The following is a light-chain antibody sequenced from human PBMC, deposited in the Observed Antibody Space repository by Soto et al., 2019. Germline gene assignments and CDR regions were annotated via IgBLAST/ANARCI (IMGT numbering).Light chain of an antibody. CDR3: QQYYSTLH. CDR2: WAS. J-gene: IGKJ4*01. V-gene: IGKV4-1*01. CDR1: QSVLYSSNNKNY. Sequence: DIVMTQSPDSLAVSLGERATINCKSSQSVLYSSNNKNYLAWYQQKPGQPPKLLIYWASTRESGVPARFSGSGSGTDFSLTISSLQAEDVAVYYCQQYYSTLHFGGGTKVEIK.